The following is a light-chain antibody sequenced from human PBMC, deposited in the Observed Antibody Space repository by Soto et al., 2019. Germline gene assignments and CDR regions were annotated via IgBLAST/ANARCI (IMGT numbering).Light chain of an antibody. CDR2: EVS. CDR3: NSYAGNNWV. J-gene: IGLJ3*02. V-gene: IGLV2-8*01. CDR1: SSDVGGYNY. Sequence: QSALTQPPSASGSPGQSVTISCTGTSSDVGGYNYVSWYQHHPGKAPKLMLYEVSKRPSGVPDRFSGSKSGNTASLTVSGLQADDEADYYCNSYAGNNWVFGGGTKLTVL.